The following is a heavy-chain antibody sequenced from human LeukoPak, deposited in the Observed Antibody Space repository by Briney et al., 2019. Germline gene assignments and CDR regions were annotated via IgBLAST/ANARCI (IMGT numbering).Heavy chain of an antibody. Sequence: SETPSLTCTVSGGSISSSSYYWGWIRRPPGKGLEWLGSIYYSGSTYYNPSLKSRVTISVDTSKNQFPLKLSSVTAADTAVYYCARHPIRYIVATNFDYWGQGTLVTVSS. CDR3: ARHPIRYIVATNFDY. J-gene: IGHJ4*02. CDR1: GGSISSSSYY. CDR2: IYYSGST. D-gene: IGHD5-12*01. V-gene: IGHV4-39*01.